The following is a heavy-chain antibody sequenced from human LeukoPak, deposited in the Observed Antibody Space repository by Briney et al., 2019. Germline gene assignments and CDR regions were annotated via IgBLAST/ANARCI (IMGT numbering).Heavy chain of an antibody. CDR1: GGSVSSGSYY. J-gene: IGHJ4*02. D-gene: IGHD4-17*01. CDR3: ATYLYGDYGYYYFDY. Sequence: SETLSLTCTVSGGSVSSGSYYWSWIRQPPGKGLQWIAYIYKGGSTNHNPSLKSRVTISVDTSKNQFSLSLRSVTAADTAVYYCATYLYGDYGYYYFDYWGPGTLVTVSS. CDR2: IYKGGST. V-gene: IGHV4-61*01.